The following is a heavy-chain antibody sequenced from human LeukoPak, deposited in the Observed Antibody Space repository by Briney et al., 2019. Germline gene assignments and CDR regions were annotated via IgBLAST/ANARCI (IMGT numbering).Heavy chain of an antibody. V-gene: IGHV3-33*08. D-gene: IGHD3-10*01. CDR3: AREGMVRGWRRGFDI. CDR1: GFTFSSHG. J-gene: IGHJ3*02. CDR2: VSDDGSTT. Sequence: GGSLRLSCGASGFTFSSHGMHWVRQAPGKGLEWVAVVSDDGSTTYYADSVKGRFTISRDNSRNSLYLQVNSLRAEDTAVYYCAREGMVRGWRRGFDIWGQGTMVTVSS.